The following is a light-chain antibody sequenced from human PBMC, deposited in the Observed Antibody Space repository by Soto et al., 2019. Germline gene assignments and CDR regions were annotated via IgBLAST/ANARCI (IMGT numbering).Light chain of an antibody. CDR3: QKYDSAPLT. Sequence: DIQVTQSPSSLSASVGDRITITCRASQGIRNYLAWYQQKPGKVPKLLIYDASTLQSGAQSRFSGGVSGTDFTLTINSLQPEDVATYYCQKYDSAPLTFGGGTKVEIK. V-gene: IGKV1-27*01. J-gene: IGKJ4*01. CDR1: QGIRNY. CDR2: DAS.